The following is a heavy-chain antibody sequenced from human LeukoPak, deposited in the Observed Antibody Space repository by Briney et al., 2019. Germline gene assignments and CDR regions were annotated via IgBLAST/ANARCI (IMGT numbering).Heavy chain of an antibody. CDR3: ARAYSSGLRPPGDY. Sequence: ASVKVSCKASGYTFTSYDINWVRQATGQGLEWMGWVNPNSGNTGYAQKFQGRVTMARNTSISTAYMELSSLRSEDTAVYYCARAYSSGLRPPGDYWGQGTLVTVSS. CDR2: VNPNSGNT. CDR1: GYTFTSYD. D-gene: IGHD6-25*01. V-gene: IGHV1-8*01. J-gene: IGHJ4*02.